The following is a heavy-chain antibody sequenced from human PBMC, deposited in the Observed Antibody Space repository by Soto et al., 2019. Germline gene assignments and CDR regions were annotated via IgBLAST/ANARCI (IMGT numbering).Heavy chain of an antibody. J-gene: IGHJ4*02. Sequence: PGGSLRLSCAASGFTFSSYAMHWVRQAPGKGLEWVAVISYDGSNKYYADSVKGRFTISRDNSKNTLYLQMNSLRAEDTAVYYCARDDRVQGSYDFDYWGQGTLVTVSS. CDR2: ISYDGSNK. CDR3: ARDDRVQGSYDFDY. CDR1: GFTFSSYA. V-gene: IGHV3-30-3*01. D-gene: IGHD2-15*01.